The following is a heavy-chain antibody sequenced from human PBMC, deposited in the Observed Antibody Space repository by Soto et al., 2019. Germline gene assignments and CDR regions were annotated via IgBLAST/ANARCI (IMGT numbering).Heavy chain of an antibody. CDR1: NYTFITYG. V-gene: IGHV1-18*01. CDR2: ITPYNGNT. CDR3: ARDTSFYFDY. J-gene: IGHJ4*02. D-gene: IGHD2-2*01. Sequence: ASVKVSCKASNYTFITYGITWVRQAPGQGLEWVGWITPYNGNTNYGQNFQGRVTMTADTSTSTAYMELGSLTTDDTAVYYCARDTSFYFDYWGEGTRVTVSS.